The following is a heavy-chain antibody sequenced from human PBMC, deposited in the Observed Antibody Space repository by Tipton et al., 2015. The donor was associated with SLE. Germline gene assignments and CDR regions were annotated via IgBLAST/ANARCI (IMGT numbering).Heavy chain of an antibody. CDR1: GGSISSYY. Sequence: LRLSCTVSGGSISSYYWSWIRQPPGKGLEWIGYIYYSGSTNYNPSLKSRVTISEDTSKNQFSLKLSSVTAADTAVYYCARAEMYTEGSAFYYYVDVWGKGTTVTVSS. D-gene: IGHD5-24*01. J-gene: IGHJ6*03. CDR2: IYYSGST. V-gene: IGHV4-59*01. CDR3: ARAEMYTEGSAFYYYVDV.